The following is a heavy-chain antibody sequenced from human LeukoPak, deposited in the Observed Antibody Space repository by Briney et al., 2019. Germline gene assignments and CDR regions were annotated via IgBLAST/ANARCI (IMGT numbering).Heavy chain of an antibody. V-gene: IGHV1-8*02. CDR2: MNPNSGNT. CDR1: GGTFSSYA. D-gene: IGHD3-3*01. CDR3: ARRDFWSGYDY. Sequence: ASVKVSCKASGGTFSSYAINWVRQATGQGLEWMGWMNPNSGNTGYAQKFQGRVTMTRNTSISTAYMELSSLRSEDTAVYYCARRDFWSGYDYWGQGTLVTVSS. J-gene: IGHJ4*02.